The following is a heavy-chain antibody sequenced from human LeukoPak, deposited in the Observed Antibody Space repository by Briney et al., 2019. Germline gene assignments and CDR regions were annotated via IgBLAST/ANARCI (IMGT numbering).Heavy chain of an antibody. CDR1: GGSISGSY. V-gene: IGHV4-59*01. D-gene: IGHD6-13*01. CDR2: MYYSGST. J-gene: IGHJ3*02. Sequence: SETLSLTCTVSGGSISGSYWSWIRQPPGKGLEWIGYMYYSGSTNYNPSLMSRVTMSVDTSKNQFSLKLNSVIAADTAVYYCARGFSNWYCVFDIWGQGTMVTVSS. CDR3: ARGFSNWYCVFDI.